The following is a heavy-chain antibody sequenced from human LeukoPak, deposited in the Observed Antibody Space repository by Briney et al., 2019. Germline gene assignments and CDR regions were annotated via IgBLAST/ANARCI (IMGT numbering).Heavy chain of an antibody. CDR2: ISYDGSNK. Sequence: PGGSLRLSCAASGSTFSSYAMHWVRQAPGKGLEWVAVISYDGSNKYYADSVKGRFTISRDNSKNTLYLQMNSLRAEDTAVYYCARDSSSWYFDYWGQGTLVTVSS. D-gene: IGHD6-13*01. CDR3: ARDSSSWYFDY. CDR1: GSTFSSYA. V-gene: IGHV3-30-3*01. J-gene: IGHJ4*02.